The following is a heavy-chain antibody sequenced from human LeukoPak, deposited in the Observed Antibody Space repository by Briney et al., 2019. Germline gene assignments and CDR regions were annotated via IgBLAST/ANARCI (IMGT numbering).Heavy chain of an antibody. J-gene: IGHJ4*02. CDR3: TTASYYYDTSAYYSSDY. Sequence: GGSLRLSCAASGFTITNAWITWVRQAPGKGLQWVGRIKSKTDGGTTDYAAPVKGRFTISRDDSKTTLHLQMNTLKTEDTAVYYCTTASYYYDTSAYYSSDYWGQGTLVTVSS. CDR1: GFTITNAW. CDR2: IKSKTDGGTT. D-gene: IGHD3-22*01. V-gene: IGHV3-15*01.